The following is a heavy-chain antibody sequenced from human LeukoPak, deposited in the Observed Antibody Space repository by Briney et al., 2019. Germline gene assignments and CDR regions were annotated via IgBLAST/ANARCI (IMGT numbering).Heavy chain of an antibody. V-gene: IGHV6-1*01. CDR1: GDSVSSISAA. CDR2: TYYRSKWYN. CDR3: ARGHSDIVGVPADKPGYMDV. J-gene: IGHJ6*03. Sequence: SQTLSLTCAISGDSVSSISAAWNWIRQSPSRGLEWLGRTYYRSKWYNDYAVSVKSRITINPDTSKNQFSLQLNSVTPEDTAVYYGARGHSDIVGVPADKPGYMDVWGKGTTVTVSS. D-gene: IGHD2-2*01.